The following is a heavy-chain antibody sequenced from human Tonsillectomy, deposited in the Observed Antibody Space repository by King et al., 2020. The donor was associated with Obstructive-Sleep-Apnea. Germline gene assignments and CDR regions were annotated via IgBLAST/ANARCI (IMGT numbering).Heavy chain of an antibody. J-gene: IGHJ3*02. V-gene: IGHV1-8*01. Sequence: QLVQSGAEVKKRGASVKVSCKASGYTFTSYDVNWVRQATGQGPEWMGWMNPNSGNTGYAQKFQGRVTMTRNTSISTAYMELISLISEDTAVYYCARGRYCSGGSCNLDIWGQGTMVTVSS. CDR3: ARGRYCSGGSCNLDI. CDR1: GYTFTSYD. CDR2: MNPNSGNT. D-gene: IGHD2-15*01.